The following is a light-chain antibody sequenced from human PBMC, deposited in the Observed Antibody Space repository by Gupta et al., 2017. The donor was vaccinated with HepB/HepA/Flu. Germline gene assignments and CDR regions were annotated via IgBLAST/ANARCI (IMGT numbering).Light chain of an antibody. CDR1: QSVSSSY. V-gene: IGKV3-20*01. Sequence: EMVLTQSPSTLSLSPGERATLSCRASQSVSSSYLAWYQQKPGQAPRLLIYGASSRATGIPDRFSGSGSGTDFTLTISSLEPEDFAVYYCQQYGSTPRYTFGQGTKLEIK. J-gene: IGKJ2*01. CDR3: QQYGSTPRYT. CDR2: GAS.